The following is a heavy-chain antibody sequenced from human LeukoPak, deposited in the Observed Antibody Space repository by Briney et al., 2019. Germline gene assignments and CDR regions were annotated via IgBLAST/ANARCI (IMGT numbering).Heavy chain of an antibody. Sequence: SESLSLTCTVSGGSISSYYWSWVRQPPGKGLEWIGFIFDSGSTNYNPSLKSRVTISVDSSKNQFSLKLSSVNAADTAVYYYARRVSAGWFDPWGQGTLVTVSS. CDR1: GGSISSYY. D-gene: IGHD5/OR15-5a*01. J-gene: IGHJ5*02. V-gene: IGHV4-59*08. CDR3: ARRVSAGWFDP. CDR2: IFDSGST.